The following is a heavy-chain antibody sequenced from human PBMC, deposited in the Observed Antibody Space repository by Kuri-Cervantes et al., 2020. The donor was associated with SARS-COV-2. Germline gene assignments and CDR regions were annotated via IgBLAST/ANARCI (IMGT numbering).Heavy chain of an antibody. J-gene: IGHJ6*02. D-gene: IGHD3-22*01. CDR2: IWYDGSNK. V-gene: IGHV3-33*01. Sequence: LSLTCAASGFTFGSYGMHWVRQAPGKGLEWVAFIWYDGSNKYYADSVKGRFTISRDNFKNTVYLQMNSLRAEDTAVYYCARPSNFHHDSGAYVWGQGTTVTVSS. CDR1: GFTFGSYG. CDR3: ARPSNFHHDSGAYV.